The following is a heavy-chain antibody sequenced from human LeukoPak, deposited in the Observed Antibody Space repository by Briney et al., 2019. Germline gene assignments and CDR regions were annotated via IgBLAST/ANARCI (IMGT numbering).Heavy chain of an antibody. CDR1: GGSIISSNW. D-gene: IGHD3-10*01. CDR3: ARIRGYGRDYYYYYMDV. Sequence: SETLSLTCAVSGGSIISSNWWSWVRQPPGKGLEWIGEIYHGGSTNYSPSLKSRVTIAVDKSKNQFSLKLNSVTAADTAVYYCARIRGYGRDYYYYYMDVWGKGTTVTVSS. J-gene: IGHJ6*03. CDR2: IYHGGST. V-gene: IGHV4-4*02.